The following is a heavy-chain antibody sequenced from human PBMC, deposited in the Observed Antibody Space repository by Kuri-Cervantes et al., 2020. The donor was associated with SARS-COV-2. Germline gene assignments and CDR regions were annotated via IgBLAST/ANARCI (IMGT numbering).Heavy chain of an antibody. Sequence: GSLRLSCTVSGGSISSSSYYWGWIRQPPGKGLEWIGEINHSGSTNYNPSLKSRVTISVDTSKNQFSLKLSSVTAADTAVYYCARGPTGGYDFWSGYETNFDYWGQGTLVTVSS. J-gene: IGHJ4*02. D-gene: IGHD3-3*01. CDR2: INHSGST. V-gene: IGHV4-39*01. CDR1: GGSISSSSYY. CDR3: ARGPTGGYDFWSGYETNFDY.